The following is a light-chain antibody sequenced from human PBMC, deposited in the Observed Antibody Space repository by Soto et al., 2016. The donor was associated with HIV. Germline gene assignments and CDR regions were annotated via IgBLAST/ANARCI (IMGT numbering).Light chain of an antibody. CDR1: NIGTYS. V-gene: IGLV3-21*02. CDR2: DDS. Sequence: SYVLTQPPSVSVAPGQTATITCGGDNIGTYSVHWYQQRPGQAPVVVVYDDSDRPSGIPERFSGSNSGNTATLTTSRVEAGDEADYYCQVWHSSSDHWVFGGGTKLTVL. J-gene: IGLJ3*02. CDR3: QVWHSSSDHWV.